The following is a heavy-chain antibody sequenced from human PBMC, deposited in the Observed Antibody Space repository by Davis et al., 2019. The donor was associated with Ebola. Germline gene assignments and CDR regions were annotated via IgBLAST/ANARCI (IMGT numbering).Heavy chain of an antibody. V-gene: IGHV3-30*04. CDR3: AILLMWFGDLLLPVGAWGMDV. CDR1: GFTFSSYA. J-gene: IGHJ6*02. Sequence: GESLKISCGASGFTFSSYAMHWVRQAPGKGLEWVAVISYDGSNKYFADSVKGRFTLSRDNSKNMLYLQMNSLRAEDTAVYYCAILLMWFGDLLLPVGAWGMDVWGQGTTVTVSS. D-gene: IGHD3-10*01. CDR2: ISYDGSNK.